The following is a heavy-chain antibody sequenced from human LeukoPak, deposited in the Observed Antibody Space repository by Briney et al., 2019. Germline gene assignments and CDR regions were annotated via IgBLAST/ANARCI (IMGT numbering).Heavy chain of an antibody. CDR3: ARGHLYYGSGSYYRH. Sequence: PSQTLSLTCTVSGGSISSGGYYWSWIRQPPGKGLEWIGEINHSGSTNYNPSLKSRVTISVDTSKNQFSLKLSSVTAADTAVYYCARGHLYYGSGSYYRHWGQGTLVTVSS. CDR1: GGSISSGGYY. J-gene: IGHJ4*02. CDR2: INHSGST. V-gene: IGHV4-30-2*01. D-gene: IGHD3-10*01.